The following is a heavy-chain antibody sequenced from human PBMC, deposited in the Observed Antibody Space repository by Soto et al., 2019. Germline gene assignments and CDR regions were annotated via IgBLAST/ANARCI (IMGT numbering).Heavy chain of an antibody. CDR3: EREGRPMYYDSSGYHIAY. CDR1: GGTFSSYA. CDR2: IIPIFGTA. D-gene: IGHD3-22*01. Sequence: QVQLVQSGAEVNKPGSSVQVSCKASGGTFSSYAISWVRQAPGQGLEWMGGIIPIFGTANYAQKFQGRVTITADASTRTAYMELSSLRSEDTAVYYFEREGRPMYYDSSGYHIAYWCQGTLVTVSS. J-gene: IGHJ4*02. V-gene: IGHV1-69*01.